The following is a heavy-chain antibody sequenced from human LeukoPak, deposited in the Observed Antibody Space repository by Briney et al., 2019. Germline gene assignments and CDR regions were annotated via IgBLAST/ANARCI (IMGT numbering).Heavy chain of an antibody. D-gene: IGHD3-10*01. J-gene: IGHJ3*02. V-gene: IGHV4-4*07. Sequence: SETLSLTCAVSGASISSDYWNWIRQPAGKGLEWIGHIYTSGSTNYNPSLKSRVTISVDTSKNQFSLNLSSVTAADTAVYYCAKSNGYGLVDIWGQGTMVTVSS. CDR1: GASISSDY. CDR3: AKSNGYGLVDI. CDR2: IYTSGST.